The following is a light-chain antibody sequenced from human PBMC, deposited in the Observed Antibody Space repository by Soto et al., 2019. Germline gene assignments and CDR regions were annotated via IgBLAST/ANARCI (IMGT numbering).Light chain of an antibody. V-gene: IGKV3-15*01. CDR2: SAS. CDR3: QHYNDSCWT. CDR1: QSISSK. Sequence: EIVMTQSPATLSVSPGEGATLSCRASQSISSKLAWYQQKPGQAPRLLIYSASTRATGVPARFSGSGSGTDFTLTISRLQSEDLAVYYCQHYNDSCWTFGQGTKVEIK. J-gene: IGKJ1*01.